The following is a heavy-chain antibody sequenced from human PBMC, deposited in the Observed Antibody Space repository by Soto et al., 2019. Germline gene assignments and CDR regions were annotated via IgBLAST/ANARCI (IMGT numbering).Heavy chain of an antibody. CDR2: IYSGGYT. Sequence: EVQLVESGGGLIQPGGSLRLSCAVSGFTVSNNYMSWVRQAPGKGLEGVSVIYSGGYTAYGDSVKGRFTISRDNSKNTLNLKMNTLGAADPAVYYWAAQRGGGGYWGQGTLVTVSS. CDR1: GFTVSNNY. CDR3: AAQRGGGGY. V-gene: IGHV3-53*01. D-gene: IGHD6-25*01. J-gene: IGHJ4*02.